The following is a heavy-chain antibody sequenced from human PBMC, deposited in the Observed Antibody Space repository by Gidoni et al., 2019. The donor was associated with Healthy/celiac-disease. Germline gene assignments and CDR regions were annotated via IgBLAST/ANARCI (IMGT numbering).Heavy chain of an antibody. V-gene: IGHV3-21*01. D-gene: IGHD3-10*01. CDR2: ISSSSSYI. J-gene: IGHJ4*02. CDR3: ARVGGTMVRDFDY. Sequence: EVQLVESGGGLVNPGGSLRLSCAASGFTFSSYSMNWVRQAPGKGLEWVSSISSSSSYIYYADSVKGRFTISRDNAKNSLYLQMNSLRAEDTAVYYCARVGGTMVRDFDYWGQGTLVTVSS. CDR1: GFTFSSYS.